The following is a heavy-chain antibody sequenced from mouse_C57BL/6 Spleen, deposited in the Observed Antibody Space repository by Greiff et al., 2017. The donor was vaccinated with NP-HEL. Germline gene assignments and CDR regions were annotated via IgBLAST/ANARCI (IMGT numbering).Heavy chain of an antibody. D-gene: IGHD1-1*01. Sequence: QVHVKQSGAELVKPGASVKMSCKASGYTFTTYPIEWMKQNHGKSLEWIGNFHPYNDDTKYNEKFKGKATLTVEKSSSTVYLELSRLTSDDSAVYYCARGGYDGSSLYWYFDVWGTGTTVTVSS. J-gene: IGHJ1*03. CDR2: FHPYNDDT. CDR1: GYTFTTYP. V-gene: IGHV1-47*01. CDR3: ARGGYDGSSLYWYFDV.